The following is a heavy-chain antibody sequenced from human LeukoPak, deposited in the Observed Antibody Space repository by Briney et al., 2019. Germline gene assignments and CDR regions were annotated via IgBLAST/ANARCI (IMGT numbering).Heavy chain of an antibody. CDR3: ASYAGGY. D-gene: IGHD3-16*01. CDR2: IYTSGST. V-gene: IGHV4-61*02. CDR1: GASISIVSYY. Sequence: SETLSLTCTVSGASISIVSYYWSWIRQPAGKGLEWIGRIYTSGSTNYNPSLKSRVTISVDTSKNQFSLKLSSVTAADTAVYYCASYAGGYWGQGTLVTVSS. J-gene: IGHJ4*02.